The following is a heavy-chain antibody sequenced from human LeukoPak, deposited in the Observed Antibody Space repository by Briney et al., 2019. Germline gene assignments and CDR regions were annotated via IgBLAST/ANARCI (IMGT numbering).Heavy chain of an antibody. CDR3: ARHRSNQVFPPFDI. V-gene: IGHV4-39*01. J-gene: IGHJ3*02. CDR1: GGSISNNTYD. CDR2: IHYTGST. Sequence: SETLSLTCAVSGGSISNNTYDWGWIRQPPGLGLEWIGSIHYTGSTYYNPSLKSRVTVSADTSKNQLSLKLTSVTASDTAVYYCARHRSNQVFPPFDIWGQGTMVAVSS.